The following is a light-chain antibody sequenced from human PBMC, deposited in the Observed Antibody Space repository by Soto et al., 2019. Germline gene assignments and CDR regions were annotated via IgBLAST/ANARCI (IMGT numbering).Light chain of an antibody. CDR2: RAS. CDR1: QHIFYN. V-gene: IGKV3-15*01. J-gene: IGKJ1*01. CDR3: LQYHNLWA. Sequence: IVMTQFPATLSVSPGESATLSCRAGQHIFYNVAWYQHRPGQAPRLLIYRASTRAPGVPARFSGSGSGTQFTLTISSLQPEDFAVYSCLQYHNLWAFGQGTKVEI.